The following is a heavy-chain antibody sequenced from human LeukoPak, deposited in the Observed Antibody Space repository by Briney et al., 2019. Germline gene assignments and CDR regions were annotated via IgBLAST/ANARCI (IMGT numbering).Heavy chain of an antibody. D-gene: IGHD2-2*02. Sequence: GGSLRLSCATSGFTFSSYWMSWVRQAPGKGLEWAANIKQDGSERHYVDSVKGRFTISRDNARNSLYLQMNSLRVEDTSVYFCARENYPGRYSWDQGTLVTVSS. J-gene: IGHJ4*02. V-gene: IGHV3-7*01. CDR3: ARENYPGRYS. CDR2: IKQDGSER. CDR1: GFTFSSYW.